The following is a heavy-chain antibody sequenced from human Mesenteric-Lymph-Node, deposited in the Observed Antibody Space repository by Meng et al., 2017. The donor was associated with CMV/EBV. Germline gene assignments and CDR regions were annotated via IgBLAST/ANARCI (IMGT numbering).Heavy chain of an antibody. D-gene: IGHD4-11*01. J-gene: IGHJ6*02. Sequence: GESLKISCAASGISFSSHYMNWVRQAPGQGLEWVSAINWNGDSTGYGDPVKGRFTISRDNAKNSLYLQMNSLRAEDTALYYCARVGPTLTRDYYFYYGMDVWGQGTTVTVSS. V-gene: IGHV3-20*04. CDR3: ARVGPTLTRDYYFYYGMDV. CDR2: INWNGDST. CDR1: GISFSSHY.